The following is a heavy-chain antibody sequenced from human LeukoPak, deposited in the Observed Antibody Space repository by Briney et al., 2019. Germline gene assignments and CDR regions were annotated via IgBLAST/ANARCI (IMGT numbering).Heavy chain of an antibody. CDR1: GFTFSSYA. V-gene: IGHV3-23*01. CDR3: ANSGEQWLGKDDAFDI. Sequence: HPGGSLRLSCAASGFTFSSYAMSWVRQAPGKGLEWVSAISGSGGSTYYADSVKGRFTISRDNSKNTLYLQMNSLRAEDTAVYYCANSGEQWLGKDDAFDIWGQGTMVTVSS. J-gene: IGHJ3*02. D-gene: IGHD6-19*01. CDR2: ISGSGGST.